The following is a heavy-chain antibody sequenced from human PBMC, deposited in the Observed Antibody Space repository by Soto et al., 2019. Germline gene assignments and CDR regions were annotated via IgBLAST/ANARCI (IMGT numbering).Heavy chain of an antibody. CDR2: ISGYNGNT. CDR3: ARDKGYGFGWSSSSGMDV. V-gene: IGHV1-18*01. J-gene: IGHJ6*02. Sequence: QVQLVQSGAEVMTPGASVKVSCKASGYTFSNFGLSWVRQAPGQGLEWMGWISGYNGNTNSAERFQGRVTMTTVTSTSTAYMDVRSLTSDNPAVYYCARDKGYGFGWSSSSGMDVWGQGTTVTVSS. D-gene: IGHD5-18*01. CDR1: GYTFSNFG.